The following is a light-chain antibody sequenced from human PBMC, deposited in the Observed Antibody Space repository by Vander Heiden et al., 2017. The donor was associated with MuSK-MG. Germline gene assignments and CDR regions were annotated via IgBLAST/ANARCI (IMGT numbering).Light chain of an antibody. CDR1: KSVDKD. J-gene: IGLJ2*01. CDR3: RAWDSSSVV. Sequence: SYELTPPPSVYVSPRQTASITCPGAKSVDKDDHWYQQKPGHSAVLVTSQDSKRSLGIPARFSGSNSGNTATLTISGTQAMDEADYCCRAWDSSSVVFGGGTKLTVL. V-gene: IGLV3-1*01. CDR2: QDS.